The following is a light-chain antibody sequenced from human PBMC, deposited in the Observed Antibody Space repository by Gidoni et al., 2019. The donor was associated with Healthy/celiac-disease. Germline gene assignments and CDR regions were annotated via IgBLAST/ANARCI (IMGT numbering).Light chain of an antibody. J-gene: IGLJ2*01. CDR2: LNIDGSH. V-gene: IGLV4-69*01. CDR3: QTWGTDVV. CDR1: SGHSSYA. Sequence: QLMRTQSPYASASLGASVKLTCTLSSGHSSYAIAWHQQQPEKGPRYLMKLNIDGSHSKGDGIPDRFSGSSSGAERYLTISSLQSEDEADYYCQTWGTDVVFGGGTKLTVL.